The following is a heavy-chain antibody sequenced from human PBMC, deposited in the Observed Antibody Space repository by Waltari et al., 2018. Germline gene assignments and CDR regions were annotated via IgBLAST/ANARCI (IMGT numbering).Heavy chain of an antibody. V-gene: IGHV3-48*03. J-gene: IGHJ6*02. CDR2: ISSSGSTI. Sequence: EVQLVESGGGLVQPGGSLRLSCAASGFTFSSYEMNWVRQAPGKGLEWVSYISSSGSTIYYADSVKGRFTISRDNAKNSLYLQMNSLRAEDTAVYYCARGGYNWNLPYYYYGMDVWGQGTTVTVSS. D-gene: IGHD1-20*01. CDR1: GFTFSSYE. CDR3: ARGGYNWNLPYYYYGMDV.